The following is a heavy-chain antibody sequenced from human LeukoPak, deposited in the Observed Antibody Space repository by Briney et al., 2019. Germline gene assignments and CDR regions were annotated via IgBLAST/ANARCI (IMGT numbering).Heavy chain of an antibody. Sequence: GGSLRLSCAASGFTFSSYWMRWVRQAPGKGLEWVASINPEGSEKYSADSVKGRFTISRDNAKNSLYLQMDSLRVEDTAFYYCARDLAYSRLDYWGQGMLVTVSS. J-gene: IGHJ4*02. CDR1: GFTFSSYW. V-gene: IGHV3-7*01. D-gene: IGHD5-18*01. CDR3: ARDLAYSRLDY. CDR2: INPEGSEK.